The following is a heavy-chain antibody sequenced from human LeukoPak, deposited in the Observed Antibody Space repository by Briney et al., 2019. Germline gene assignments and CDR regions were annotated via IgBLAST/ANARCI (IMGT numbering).Heavy chain of an antibody. V-gene: IGHV3-7*01. CDR2: IKRDGSEK. J-gene: IGHJ4*02. Sequence: GGSLRLSCAASGFSFTTYGMSWVRQAPGKGLEWVANIKRDGSEKYYVDSVKGRFTISRDNAKNSLYLQMNSLRAEDTAVYYCARSIQLWFGVYDYWGQGTLVTVSS. CDR1: GFSFTTYG. CDR3: ARSIQLWFGVYDY. D-gene: IGHD3-10*01.